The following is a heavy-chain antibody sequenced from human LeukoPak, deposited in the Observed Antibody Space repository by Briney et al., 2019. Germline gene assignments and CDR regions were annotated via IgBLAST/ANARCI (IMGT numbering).Heavy chain of an antibody. CDR2: INPNSGGT. CDR1: GYTFTGYY. D-gene: IGHD6-13*01. J-gene: IGHJ6*02. CDR3: ARDKAAAGTSDYYYGMDV. Sequence: GASVKVSCKASGYTFTGYYVHWVRQAPGQGLEWMGWINPNSGGTNYAQKFQGWVTMTRDTSISTAYMELSRLRSDDTAVYYCARDKAAAGTSDYYYGMDVWGQGTTVTVSS. V-gene: IGHV1-2*04.